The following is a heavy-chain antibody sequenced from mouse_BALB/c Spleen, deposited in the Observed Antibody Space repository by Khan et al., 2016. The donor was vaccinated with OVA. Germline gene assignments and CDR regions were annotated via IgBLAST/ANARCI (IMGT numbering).Heavy chain of an antibody. CDR3: AREGYRSYWYFDV. Sequence: EVELVESGGGLVQPGGSLKLSCAASGFTFSSYGMSWVRQTPDKRLELVATINSNGGSTYYPDSVKGRFTISRDNAKNTLYLQMSSLKSEDTAMYYCAREGYRSYWYFDVWGAGTTVTVSS. D-gene: IGHD2-14*01. J-gene: IGHJ1*01. CDR1: GFTFSSYG. V-gene: IGHV5-6-3*01. CDR2: INSNGGST.